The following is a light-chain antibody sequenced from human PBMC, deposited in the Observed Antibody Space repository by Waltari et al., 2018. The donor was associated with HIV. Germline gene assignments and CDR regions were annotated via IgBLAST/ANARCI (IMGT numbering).Light chain of an antibody. V-gene: IGKV3-20*01. CDR2: GAS. J-gene: IGKJ2*01. CDR1: QTVGSRF. Sequence: EIVLTQSPGTLSLSPGDRATLSCRASQTVGSRFLAWFQQKRGQAPRLLIFGASSRATVIPDRFSGGGSGTEFTLTISRLEPEDFAVYYCLRYGTSRYTFGQGTKLDIK. CDR3: LRYGTSRYT.